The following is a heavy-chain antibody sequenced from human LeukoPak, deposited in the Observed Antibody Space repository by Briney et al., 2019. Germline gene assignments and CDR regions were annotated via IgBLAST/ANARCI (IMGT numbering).Heavy chain of an antibody. CDR1: GGSISSGGYY. D-gene: IGHD5-18*01. J-gene: IGHJ4*02. CDR3: AREDTAMVDY. V-gene: IGHV4-31*03. Sequence: SQTLSLTCTVSGGSISSGGYYWSWLRQHAGKGLEWIGYIYYSGSTYYNPSLKSRVTISVDTSKNQFSLKLSSVTAADTAVYYCAREDTAMVDYWGQGTLVTVSS. CDR2: IYYSGST.